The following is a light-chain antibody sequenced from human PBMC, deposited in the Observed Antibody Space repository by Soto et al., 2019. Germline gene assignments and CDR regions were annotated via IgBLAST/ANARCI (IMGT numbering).Light chain of an antibody. J-gene: IGLJ2*01. CDR2: EGS. CDR3: CSYAGSSTFEV. V-gene: IGLV2-23*03. Sequence: SALTQPASVSGSPGQSITISCTGTSSDVGRYNIVSWYQQHPGKAPKLMIYEGSKRPSGISNRFSGSKSGNTASLTISGLQAEDEADYYCCSYAGSSTFEVFGGGTKLTVL. CDR1: SSDVGRYNI.